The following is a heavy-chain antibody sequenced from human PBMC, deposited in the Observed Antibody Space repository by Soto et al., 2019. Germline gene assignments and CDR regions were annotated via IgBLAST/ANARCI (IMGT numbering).Heavy chain of an antibody. J-gene: IGHJ4*02. D-gene: IGHD5-18*01. V-gene: IGHV1-2*02. CDR3: ARGSSTAWVKVGNDY. CDR2: IKPISGDT. Sequence: SXKVSYKASGYSXNGYFLHLVRQAPGQGLGWMGWIKPISGDTDYAQKFQDRVTLTRDTSFDTAYMELSRMTSEDTAVYYCARGSSTAWVKVGNDYWGQGTLVTVS. CDR1: GYSXNGYF.